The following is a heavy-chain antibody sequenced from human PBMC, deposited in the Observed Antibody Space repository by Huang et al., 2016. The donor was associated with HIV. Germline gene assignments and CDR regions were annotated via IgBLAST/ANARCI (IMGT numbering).Heavy chain of an antibody. CDR1: GYTFSTYG. Sequence: QVQLVQSGAEVKKPGASVKVSCKASGYTFSTYGISWVRQAPGQGLEWMGWISTSSGNTNYAQNFQGRVTMTTHPSTSTAYLELRSLRSDDTAVYYCTRKSGTTDYYYYMDVWAKGTTVTVSS. V-gene: IGHV1-18*01. CDR2: ISTSSGNT. D-gene: IGHD4-17*01. CDR3: TRKSGTTDYYYYMDV. J-gene: IGHJ6*03.